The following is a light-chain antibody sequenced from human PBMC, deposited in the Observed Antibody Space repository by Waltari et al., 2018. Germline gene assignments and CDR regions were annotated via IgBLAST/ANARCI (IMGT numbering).Light chain of an antibody. CDR2: WAF. CDR3: QQYYSTPQT. V-gene: IGKV4-1*01. J-gene: IGKJ1*01. CDR1: QNILSNSNNKNY. Sequence: DIVMTQSPDSLAVSLGERATVNCKSSQNILSNSNNKNYLSWYQQKPGQPPKLPIYWAFTRQSGVPDRVSGSGSGTDFTLTISSLQAEDVAVYFCQQYYSTPQTFGQGTKVEIK.